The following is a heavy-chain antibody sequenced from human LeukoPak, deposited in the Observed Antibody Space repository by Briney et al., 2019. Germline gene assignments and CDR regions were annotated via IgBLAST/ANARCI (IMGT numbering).Heavy chain of an antibody. J-gene: IGHJ4*02. D-gene: IGHD5-18*01. Sequence: GGSLRLSCAASGFTFTSYSMNTVRQAPGTGLEWVSSISYSSSYIYYADSLKGRFTISRDNAKKSLYLQMNSLTAEDTAVYFCARGLAMVYFDYWGQGTLVTVSS. CDR1: GFTFTSYS. CDR2: ISYSSSYI. CDR3: ARGLAMVYFDY. V-gene: IGHV3-21*01.